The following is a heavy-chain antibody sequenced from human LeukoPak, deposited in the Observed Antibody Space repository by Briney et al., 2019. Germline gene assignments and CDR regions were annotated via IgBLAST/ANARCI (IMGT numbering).Heavy chain of an antibody. CDR3: ARGTNHDFWSGYYSHFDY. Sequence: GSSVTVSCTASGGTFSSYAISWVRQAPGQGLEWMGGIIPIFGTANYAQKFQGRVTITADESTSTAYMELSSLRSEDTAVYYCARGTNHDFWSGYYSHFDYWGQGTLVTVSS. V-gene: IGHV1-69*01. CDR2: IIPIFGTA. J-gene: IGHJ4*02. D-gene: IGHD3-3*01. CDR1: GGTFSSYA.